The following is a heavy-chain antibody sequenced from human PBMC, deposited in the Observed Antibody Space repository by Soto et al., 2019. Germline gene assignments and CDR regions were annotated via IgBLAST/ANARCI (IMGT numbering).Heavy chain of an antibody. J-gene: IGHJ6*02. D-gene: IGHD6-13*01. CDR2: IYSIGST. CDR1: GGSISSSSY. CDR3: RRSSRYSTDV. V-gene: IGHV4-39*01. Sequence: QLQLQESGPGLVKPSETLSLTCTVSGGSISSSSYWGWIRQPPGKGLEWIGSIYSIGSTDYNPSLKSRVTISVDTSKNQFSLKLSSVTAADTVVDYCRRSSRYSTDVWGQGTTVTGSS.